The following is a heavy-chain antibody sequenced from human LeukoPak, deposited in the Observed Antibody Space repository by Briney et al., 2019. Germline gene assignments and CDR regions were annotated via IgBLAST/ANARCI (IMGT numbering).Heavy chain of an antibody. J-gene: IGHJ4*02. Sequence: GGSLRLSCAASGFTFSTYAMTWVRQAPGKGLEWVSGISAGGDRTYYADSVKGRFTISRDNSKNTLYLQMNSLRAEDTAEYYCARSTVGTSCCTAVDYWGQETLVTVSS. V-gene: IGHV3-23*01. CDR2: ISAGGDRT. CDR3: ARSTVGTSCCTAVDY. CDR1: GFTFSTYA. D-gene: IGHD1-26*01.